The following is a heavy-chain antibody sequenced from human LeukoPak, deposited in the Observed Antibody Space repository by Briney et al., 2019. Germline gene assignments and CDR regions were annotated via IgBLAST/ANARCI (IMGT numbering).Heavy chain of an antibody. V-gene: IGHV4-39*01. CDR2: IYYSGST. J-gene: IGHJ3*02. Sequence: SETLSLTCTVSGGSISSSSYYWGWIRQPPGKGLEWIGSIYYSGSTYYNPSLKSRVTISVDTSKNQFSLKLSSVTAADTAVYYCARHKFRRFYYDSSGHAFDIWGQGTMVTVSS. CDR1: GGSISSSSYY. CDR3: ARHKFRRFYYDSSGHAFDI. D-gene: IGHD3-22*01.